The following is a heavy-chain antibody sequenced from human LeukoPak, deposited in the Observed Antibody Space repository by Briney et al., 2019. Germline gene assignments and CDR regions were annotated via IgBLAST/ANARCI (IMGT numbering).Heavy chain of an antibody. CDR3: ARDRRDLYYGSGSVDY. D-gene: IGHD3-10*01. Sequence: GGSLRLSCAASGFTFSSYGMHWVRQAPGKGLEWVAVISYDGSNKYYADSVKGRFTISRDNSKNTLYLQMNSLRAEDTAVYYCARDRRDLYYGSGSVDYWGQGTLVTVSS. J-gene: IGHJ4*02. CDR2: ISYDGSNK. CDR1: GFTFSSYG. V-gene: IGHV3-30*03.